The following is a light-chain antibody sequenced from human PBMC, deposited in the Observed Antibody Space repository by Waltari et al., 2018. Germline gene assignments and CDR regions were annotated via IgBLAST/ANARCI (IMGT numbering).Light chain of an antibody. CDR1: QDISNS. CDR3: QQYYSTPPET. CDR2: AAS. Sequence: DIQMTQSPSSLSASVGDRVTITCRASQDISNSLAGYPQKPGKAPKLLLYAASSLESGVPSRFSGSGSGTDYTLTISSLQPEDFATYYCQQYYSTPPETFGGGTKVEIK. V-gene: IGKV1-NL1*01. J-gene: IGKJ4*01.